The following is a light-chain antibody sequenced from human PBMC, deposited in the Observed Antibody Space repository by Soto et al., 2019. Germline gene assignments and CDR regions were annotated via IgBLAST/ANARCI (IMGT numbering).Light chain of an antibody. CDR1: QSVSSK. J-gene: IGKJ2*01. Sequence: EIVMTQSPATLSVSPGERATLSCRASQSVSSKLAWYQQKPGQAPRLLIYGASTRATGIPARFSGSGSETEFTLTISSRQSEDFAVYYCQQYNNWPPMYTFGQGTKLEIK. V-gene: IGKV3-15*01. CDR3: QQYNNWPPMYT. CDR2: GAS.